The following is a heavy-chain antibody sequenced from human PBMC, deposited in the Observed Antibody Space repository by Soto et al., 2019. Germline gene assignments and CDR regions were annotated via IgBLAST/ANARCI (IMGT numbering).Heavy chain of an antibody. D-gene: IGHD5-12*01. CDR3: AHRPRGYAYYFDY. J-gene: IGHJ4*02. Sequence: QITLKESGPTLVKPTQTLTLTCTFSGFSLSTRGVAVGWFRQPPGKALEWLALIYWDEDKWYSPSLKSRLTITDDTYQNQGVLTMTNMDTVDTATYYCAHRPRGYAYYFDYWGQGTLVTVSS. CDR2: IYWDEDK. CDR1: GFSLSTRGVA. V-gene: IGHV2-5*02.